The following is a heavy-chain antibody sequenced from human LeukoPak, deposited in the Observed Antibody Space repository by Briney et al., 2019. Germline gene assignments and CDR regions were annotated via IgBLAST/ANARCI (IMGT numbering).Heavy chain of an antibody. V-gene: IGHV4-34*01. CDR1: GGSFSGYY. D-gene: IGHD5-12*01. Sequence: PSETLSLTCAVYGGSFSGYYWSWIRQPPGKGLEWIGEINHSGSTNYNPSLKSRVTISVDTSKNQFSLKLSSVTAADTAVYYCARVYSGYDPDVYYYYYYYMDVWGKGTTVTVSS. J-gene: IGHJ6*03. CDR2: INHSGST. CDR3: ARVYSGYDPDVYYYYYYYMDV.